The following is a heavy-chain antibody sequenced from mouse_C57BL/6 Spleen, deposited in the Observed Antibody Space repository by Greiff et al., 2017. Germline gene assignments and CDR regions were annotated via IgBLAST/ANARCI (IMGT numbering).Heavy chain of an antibody. V-gene: IGHV1-69*01. Sequence: VQLQQPGAELVMPGASVKLSCKASGYTFTSYWMHWVKQRPGQGLEWIGEIDPSDGYTNYNQKFKGKSTLTVDKSSSTAYMQLSSLTSEDSAVYYCARGSTRGFAYWGQGTLVTVSA. CDR2: IDPSDGYT. D-gene: IGHD2-1*01. J-gene: IGHJ3*01. CDR1: GYTFTSYW. CDR3: ARGSTRGFAY.